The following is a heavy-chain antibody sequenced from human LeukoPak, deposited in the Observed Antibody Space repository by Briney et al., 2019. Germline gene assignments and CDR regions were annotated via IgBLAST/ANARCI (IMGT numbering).Heavy chain of an antibody. CDR1: GFTFSSYG. CDR3: AKTGYYDSSGQDY. J-gene: IGHJ4*02. D-gene: IGHD3-22*01. CDR2: ISGSGDST. Sequence: GESLRLSCAASGFTFSSYGMSWVRQAPGKGLEWVSAISGSGDSTYYADSVKGRFTISRDNSKNTLYLQMNSLRAEDTAVYYCAKTGYYDSSGQDYWGQGTLVTVSS. V-gene: IGHV3-23*01.